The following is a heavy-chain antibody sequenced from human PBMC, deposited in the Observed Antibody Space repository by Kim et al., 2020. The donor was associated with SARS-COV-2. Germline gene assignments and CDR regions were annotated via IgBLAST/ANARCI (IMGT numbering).Heavy chain of an antibody. CDR3: ARFAPREYFDWLLYDEYYFDY. J-gene: IGHJ4*02. CDR1: GYSFTSYW. Sequence: GESLKISCKGSGYSFTSYWIGWVRQMPGKGLEWMGIIYPGDSYTRYSPSFQGQVTISADKSISTAYLQWSSLKASDTAMYYCARFAPREYFDWLLYDEYYFDYWGQGTLVTVSS. V-gene: IGHV5-51*01. CDR2: IYPGDSYT. D-gene: IGHD3-9*01.